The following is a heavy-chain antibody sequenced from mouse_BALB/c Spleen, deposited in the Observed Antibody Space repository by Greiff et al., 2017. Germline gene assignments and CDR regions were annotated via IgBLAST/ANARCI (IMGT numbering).Heavy chain of an antibody. CDR3: ARETYDYLYYFDY. V-gene: IGHV3-2*02. J-gene: IGHJ2*01. CDR1: GYSITSDYA. CDR2: ISYSGST. D-gene: IGHD2-4*01. Sequence: EVQLQESGPGLVKPSQSLSLTCTVTGYSITSDYAWNWIRQFPGNKLEWMGYISYSGSTSYNPSLKSRISITRDTSKNQFFLQLNSVTTEDTATYYCARETYDYLYYFDYWGQGTTLTVSS.